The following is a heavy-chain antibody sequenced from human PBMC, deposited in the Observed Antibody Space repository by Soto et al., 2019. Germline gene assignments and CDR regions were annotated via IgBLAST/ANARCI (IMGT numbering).Heavy chain of an antibody. CDR3: ARMTYVDTAVVGRYNWFDP. CDR1: GGSISSSNW. V-gene: IGHV4-4*02. Sequence: PSETLSLTCAVSGGSISSSNWWSWVRQPPGKGLEWIGEIYHSGSTNYNPSLKSRVTISVDKSKDQFSLKLSSVTAADTAVYYCARMTYVDTAVVGRYNWFDPWGQGTLVTVSS. CDR2: IYHSGST. D-gene: IGHD5-18*01. J-gene: IGHJ5*02.